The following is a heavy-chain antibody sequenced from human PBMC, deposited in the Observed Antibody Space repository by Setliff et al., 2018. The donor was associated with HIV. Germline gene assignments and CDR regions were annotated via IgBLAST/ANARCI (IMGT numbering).Heavy chain of an antibody. D-gene: IGHD5-12*01. Sequence: GGSLRLSCAASGFKFDDYGMSWVRQGPGKGLEWVAGISWSGSGIGYGDSVKGRFTISRDNSKNTMYLQMNTLRVEDTAVYYCARDPPGSGFHLDYWGQGTPVTVSS. V-gene: IGHV3-20*04. CDR2: ISWSGSGI. CDR3: ARDPPGSGFHLDY. CDR1: GFKFDDYG. J-gene: IGHJ4*02.